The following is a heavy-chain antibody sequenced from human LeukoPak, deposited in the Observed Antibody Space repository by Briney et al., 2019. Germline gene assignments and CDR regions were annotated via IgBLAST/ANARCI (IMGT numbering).Heavy chain of an antibody. J-gene: IGHJ6*04. CDR3: AELGITMIGGV. CDR1: GFTFSSYE. D-gene: IGHD3-10*02. V-gene: IGHV3-48*03. CDR2: ISSSGSTI. Sequence: GGSLRLSCAASGFTFSSYEMNWVRQAPGQGLERVSYISSSGSTIYYADSVKGRFTISRDNAKNSLYLQMNSLRAEDTAVYYCAELGITMIGGVWGKGTTVTISS.